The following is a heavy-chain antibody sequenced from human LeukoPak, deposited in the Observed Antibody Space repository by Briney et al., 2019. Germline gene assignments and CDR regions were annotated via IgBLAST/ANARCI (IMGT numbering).Heavy chain of an antibody. CDR2: INPNSGGT. CDR1: VYTFTGYY. CDR3: ARGPYYCYDTPFTFSN. J-gene: IGHJ4*02. V-gene: IGHV1-2*02. Sequence: ASVKVSRTASVYTFTGYYMHWGRQPPGQGLEWMGGINPNSGGTNYAQKFQGRVTMTRDTSISTAYMELSRLRSDDTAVYYCARGPYYCYDTPFTFSNWGQGTLVTVSS. D-gene: IGHD3-22*01.